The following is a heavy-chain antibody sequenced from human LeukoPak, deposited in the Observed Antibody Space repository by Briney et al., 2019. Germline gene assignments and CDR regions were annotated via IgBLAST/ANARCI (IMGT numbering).Heavy chain of an antibody. D-gene: IGHD6-19*01. V-gene: IGHV1-3*01. Sequence: ASVKVSCKASGYIFTHYALHWVRPAPGQRLQWMGCIDGDNGKTQYSPNFQGRITITSDTSANTAYIEVSSLRADDTAVYYFARGGPNPSGWLIDIWGKGTLVTVSS. CDR3: ARGGPNPSGWLIDI. CDR2: IDGDNGKT. J-gene: IGHJ5*01. CDR1: GYIFTHYA.